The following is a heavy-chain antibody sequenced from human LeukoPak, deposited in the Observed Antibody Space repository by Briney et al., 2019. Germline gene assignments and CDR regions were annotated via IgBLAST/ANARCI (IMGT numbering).Heavy chain of an antibody. CDR1: GYSISSGYY. CDR3: ARDRGSSGWFDFDY. J-gene: IGHJ4*02. V-gene: IGHV4-38-2*02. Sequence: SETLSLTCAVSGYSISSGYYWGWIRQPPGRGLEWIGSVYHSGTTHYNPSLKSRVTISEDTSRNQFSLKLSSATAADTAVYYCARDRGSSGWFDFDYWGQGTLVTVSS. D-gene: IGHD6-19*01. CDR2: VYHSGTT.